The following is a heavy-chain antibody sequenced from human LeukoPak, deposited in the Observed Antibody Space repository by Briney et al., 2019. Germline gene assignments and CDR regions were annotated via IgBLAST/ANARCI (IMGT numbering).Heavy chain of an antibody. V-gene: IGHV4-39*07. CDR1: GGSISSSSYY. CDR3: ARVSRSWYRGWFDP. Sequence: SETLSLTCTVSGGSISSSSYYWGWIRQPPGKGLEWIGSIYYSGSTYYNPSLKSRVTISVDTSKNQFSLKLSSVTAADTAVYYCARVSRSWYRGWFDPWGQGTLVTVSS. D-gene: IGHD6-13*01. CDR2: IYYSGST. J-gene: IGHJ5*02.